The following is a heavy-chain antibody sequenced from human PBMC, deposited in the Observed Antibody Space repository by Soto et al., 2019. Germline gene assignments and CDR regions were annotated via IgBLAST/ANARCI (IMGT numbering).Heavy chain of an antibody. Sequence: PATLSLTSTVSGGSISSYYWSWIPQPPWKVLEWIGYIYYSGSTNYNPSLKSRVTISVDTSKNQFSLKLSSVTAADTAVYYCARDRVQVSSNDVWSGYEGGPYGRDVWGQWTTITVS. V-gene: IGHV4-59*01. J-gene: IGHJ6*02. D-gene: IGHD3-3*01. CDR1: GGSISSYY. CDR2: IYYSGST. CDR3: ARDRVQVSSNDVWSGYEGGPYGRDV.